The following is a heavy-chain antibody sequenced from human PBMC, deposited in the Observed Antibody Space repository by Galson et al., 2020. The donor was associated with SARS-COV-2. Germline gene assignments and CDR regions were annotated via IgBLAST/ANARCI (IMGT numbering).Heavy chain of an antibody. J-gene: IGHJ4*02. Sequence: SVKVSCKASGGTFSSYAISWVRQAPGQGLEWMGGIIPIFGTANYAQKFQGRVTITADESTSTPYIALSSLRSEDTAVYYCARSLYQPRLSSIDYFDYWGQGTLVTVSS. CDR1: GGTFSSYA. D-gene: IGHD6-6*01. CDR3: ARSLYQPRLSSIDYFDY. V-gene: IGHV1-69*13. CDR2: IIPIFGTA.